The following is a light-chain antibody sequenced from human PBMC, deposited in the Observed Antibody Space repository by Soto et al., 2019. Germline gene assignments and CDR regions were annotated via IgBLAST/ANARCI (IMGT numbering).Light chain of an antibody. CDR2: RTN. J-gene: IGLJ2*01. CDR1: TEAVTSDHY. CDR3: LVSSGGVHV. Sequence: QAVVTQEPSLTVSPGGTVTLTCASSTEAVTSDHYPNWFQQKPGQAPRALIYRTNNKHSWTPARFSGSLLGGKAALTLSGAQSEDEAEYYCLVSSGGVHVFGGGTKLTVL. V-gene: IGLV7-43*01.